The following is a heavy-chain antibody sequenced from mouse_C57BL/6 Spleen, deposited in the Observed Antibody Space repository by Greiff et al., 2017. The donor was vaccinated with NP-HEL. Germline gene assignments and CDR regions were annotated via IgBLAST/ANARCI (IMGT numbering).Heavy chain of an antibody. CDR2: ISYDGSN. V-gene: IGHV3-6*01. D-gene: IGHD2-3*01. Sequence: EVQLVESGPGLVKPSQSLSLTCSVTGYSITSGYYWNWIRQFPGNKLEWMGYISYDGSNNYNPSLKNRISITRDTSKNQVFLKLNSVTTEDTATYYCATYDGYFYYYAMDYWGQGTSVTVSS. CDR3: ATYDGYFYYYAMDY. J-gene: IGHJ4*01. CDR1: GYSITSGYY.